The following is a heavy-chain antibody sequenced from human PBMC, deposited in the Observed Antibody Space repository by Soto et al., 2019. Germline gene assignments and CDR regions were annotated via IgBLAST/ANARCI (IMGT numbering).Heavy chain of an antibody. J-gene: IGHJ4*02. D-gene: IGHD5-18*01. CDR2: ISAYNGNT. CDR3: AREYIAGGYSYGWSH. Sequence: ASVKVSCKASGYTFTSYGSSWVRQANGQGLEWMGWISAYNGNTNYAQKLQGRVTMTTDTSTSTAYMELRSLRSDDTAVYYCAREYIAGGYSYGWSHWGQGTLVTVSS. CDR1: GYTFTSYG. V-gene: IGHV1-18*01.